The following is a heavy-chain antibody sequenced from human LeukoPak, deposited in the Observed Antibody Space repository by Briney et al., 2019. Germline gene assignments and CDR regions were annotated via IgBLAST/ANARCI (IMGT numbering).Heavy chain of an antibody. Sequence: SETLSLTCTVSDGSISSSSYYWSWIRPPPGKGLEWIGSIYYSGSTYYNPSLKSRDTISVDTSKNQFSLKLSPVTAADTAVYYCARYRRDDAFDIWGQGTMVTVSS. CDR1: DGSISSSSYY. V-gene: IGHV4-39*01. CDR2: IYYSGST. D-gene: IGHD2-2*01. CDR3: ARYRRDDAFDI. J-gene: IGHJ3*02.